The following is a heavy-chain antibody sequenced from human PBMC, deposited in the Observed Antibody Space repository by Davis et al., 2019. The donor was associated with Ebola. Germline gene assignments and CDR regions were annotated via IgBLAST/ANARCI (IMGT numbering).Heavy chain of an antibody. J-gene: IGHJ6*02. V-gene: IGHV1-2*02. CDR2: INPNSGGT. CDR1: GYTFTGYY. D-gene: IGHD3-10*01. CDR3: ARDRALWFGDPNGMDV. Sequence: ASVKVSCKASGYTFTGYYMHWVRQAPGQGLEWMGWINPNSGGTNYAQKFQGRVTMTRDTSISTAYMELSRLRSDDTAVYYCARDRALWFGDPNGMDVWGQGTTVTVSS.